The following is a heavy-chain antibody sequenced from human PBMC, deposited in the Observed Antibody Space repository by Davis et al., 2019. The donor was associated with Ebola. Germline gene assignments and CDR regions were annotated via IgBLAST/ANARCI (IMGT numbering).Heavy chain of an antibody. Sequence: GESLKISCAASGFIFSHHWMSWVRQAPGKGLEWVSVIYDQSTAYADAVRGRFIISRDKSNNTLYLEMSSLRVDDTAVYYCATTQWLREFDNWGQGTLVTVSS. CDR3: ATTQWLREFDN. J-gene: IGHJ4*02. CDR1: GFIFSHHW. CDR2: IYDQST. V-gene: IGHV3-53*05. D-gene: IGHD6-19*01.